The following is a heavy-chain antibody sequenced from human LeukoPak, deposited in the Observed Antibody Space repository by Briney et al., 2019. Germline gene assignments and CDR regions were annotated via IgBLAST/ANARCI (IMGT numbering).Heavy chain of an antibody. CDR1: GFTFTSYA. J-gene: IGHJ4*02. CDR3: ASLGGYYYYDSSGPRLDY. CDR2: ISYDGSNK. V-gene: IGHV3-30*04. D-gene: IGHD3-22*01. Sequence: GRSLRVSCAASGFTFTSYAMHWVRQARGKGLEGVAVISYDGSNKYHADSVKGRFTISRDNSKNTLYLQMNSLRAEDTAVYYCASLGGYYYYDSSGPRLDYWGQGTLVTVSS.